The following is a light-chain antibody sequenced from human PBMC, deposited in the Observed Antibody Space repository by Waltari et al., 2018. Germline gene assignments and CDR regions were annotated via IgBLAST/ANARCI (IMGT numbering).Light chain of an antibody. J-gene: IGKJ1*01. V-gene: IGKV3-20*01. Sequence: VLTQSPGTLSLSPGERATPSCRASQSVSSRYLGWYQQKPGQAPRLLIFGASSRATGVPDKFSGSGSGTDFTLTISRLEPEDFAVYYCQQYGSSPRTFGQGTKVEIK. CDR1: QSVSSRY. CDR3: QQYGSSPRT. CDR2: GAS.